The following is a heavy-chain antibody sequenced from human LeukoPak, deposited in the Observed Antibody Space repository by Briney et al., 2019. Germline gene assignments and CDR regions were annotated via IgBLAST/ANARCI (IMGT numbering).Heavy chain of an antibody. CDR3: ARGTGLDFEKIFGVVILYGMDV. Sequence: ASETLSLTCTVSGGSISSSSYYWGWIRQPPGKGLEWIGSIYYSGSTYYNPSLKSRVTISVDTSKNQFSLKLSSVTAADTAVYYCARGTGLDFEKIFGVVILYGMDVWGQGTTVTVSS. D-gene: IGHD3-3*01. V-gene: IGHV4-39*01. J-gene: IGHJ6*02. CDR2: IYYSGST. CDR1: GGSISSSSYY.